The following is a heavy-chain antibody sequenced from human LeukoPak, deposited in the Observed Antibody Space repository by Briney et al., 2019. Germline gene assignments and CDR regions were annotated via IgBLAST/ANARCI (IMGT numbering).Heavy chain of an antibody. Sequence: TLSLTCTVSGGSISSGDYYWSWIRQPPGKALEWLALIYWDDDKRYSPSLKSRLTITKDTSKNQVVLTMTNMDPVDTATYYCAHTNSSIAARPFDYWGQGTLVTVSS. CDR3: AHTNSSIAARPFDY. V-gene: IGHV2-5*08. J-gene: IGHJ4*02. CDR1: GGSISSGDYY. D-gene: IGHD6-6*01. CDR2: IYWDDDK.